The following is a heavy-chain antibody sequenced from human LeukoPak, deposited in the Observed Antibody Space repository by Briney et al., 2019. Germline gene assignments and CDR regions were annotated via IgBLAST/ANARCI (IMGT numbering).Heavy chain of an antibody. CDR3: AKVEDYYDSSGYVPDY. D-gene: IGHD3-22*01. CDR2: ISSSGSTI. CDR1: GFTFSSYE. V-gene: IGHV3-48*03. J-gene: IGHJ4*02. Sequence: PGGSLRLSCAASGFTFSSYEMNWVRQAPGKGLEWVSYISSSGSTIYYADSVKGRFTISRDNSKNTLYLQMNSLRAEDTAVYYCAKVEDYYDSSGYVPDYWGQGTLVTVSS.